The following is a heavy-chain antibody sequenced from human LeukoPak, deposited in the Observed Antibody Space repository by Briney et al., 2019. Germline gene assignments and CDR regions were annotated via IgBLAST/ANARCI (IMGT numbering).Heavy chain of an antibody. CDR1: GYSFRNYG. CDR3: AGGGGGYYGSGSYLIDH. D-gene: IGHD3-10*01. CDR2: ISVYNGNT. V-gene: IGHV1-18*01. J-gene: IGHJ4*02. Sequence: AASVKVSCKASGYSFRNYGISWVRQAPGQGLEYMGWISVYNGNTNYAQRLRGRVTMTADTSTSTVYMELRSLRSDDTAVYYCAGGGGGYYGSGSYLIDHWGQGTLVTVSS.